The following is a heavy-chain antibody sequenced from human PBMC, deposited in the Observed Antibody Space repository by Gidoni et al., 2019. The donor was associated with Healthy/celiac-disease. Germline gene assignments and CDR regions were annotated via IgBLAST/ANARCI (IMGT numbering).Heavy chain of an antibody. Sequence: EVQLVQSGAEVKKPGESLRISCKGSGYSFTSYWISWVRQMPGKGLEWMGRIDPSDSYTNYSPSFQGHVTISDDKSISTAYLQWSSLKASDTAMYYCARGYCSSTSCQNWFDPWGQGTLVTVSS. CDR2: IDPSDSYT. V-gene: IGHV5-10-1*01. D-gene: IGHD2-2*01. CDR3: ARGYCSSTSCQNWFDP. J-gene: IGHJ5*02. CDR1: GYSFTSYW.